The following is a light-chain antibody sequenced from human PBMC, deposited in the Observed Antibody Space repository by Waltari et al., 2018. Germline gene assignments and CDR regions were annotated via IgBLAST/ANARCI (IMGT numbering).Light chain of an antibody. J-gene: IGLJ2*01. V-gene: IGLV2-8*01. CDR3: SSYAGSNNFEV. Sequence: QSALTQPPSASGSPGQSVTIPCTGTSSDVGGYNYVSWYQQHPGKAPKLMIYEVIKRPSGVPDRFSGSKSGNTASLTVSGLQAEDEADYYCSSYAGSNNFEVFGGGTKLTVL. CDR1: SSDVGGYNY. CDR2: EVI.